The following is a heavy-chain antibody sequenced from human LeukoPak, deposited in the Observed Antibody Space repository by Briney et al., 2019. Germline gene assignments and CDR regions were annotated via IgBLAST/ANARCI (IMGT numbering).Heavy chain of an antibody. D-gene: IGHD3-22*01. CDR1: GFTFSSYV. CDR2: ISGSGGST. CDR3: AKDPGINTVADAFDI. Sequence: GGSLRLPCAASGFTFSSYVMSWVRQAPGKGLEWVSAISGSGGSTHYADSVKGRLTISRDNSKNTLYLQMNSLRAEDTAVYYCAKDPGINTVADAFDIWGQGTMVTVSS. V-gene: IGHV3-23*01. J-gene: IGHJ3*02.